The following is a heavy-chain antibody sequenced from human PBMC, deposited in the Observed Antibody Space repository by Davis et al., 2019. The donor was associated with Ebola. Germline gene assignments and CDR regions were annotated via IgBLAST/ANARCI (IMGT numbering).Heavy chain of an antibody. CDR3: ARGPDIVVVVAATNFDY. Sequence: MPGGSLRLSCAVYGGSFSGYYWSWIRQPPGKGLEWIGEINHSGRTNYNPSLKSRVTISVDTSKNQFSLKLSSVTAADTAVYYCARGPDIVVVVAATNFDYWGQGTLVTVSS. D-gene: IGHD2-15*01. V-gene: IGHV4-34*01. CDR2: INHSGRT. CDR1: GGSFSGYY. J-gene: IGHJ4*02.